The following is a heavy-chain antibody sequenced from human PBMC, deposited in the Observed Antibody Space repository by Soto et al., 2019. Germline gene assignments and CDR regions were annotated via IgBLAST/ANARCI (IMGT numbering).Heavy chain of an antibody. Sequence: GGSLRLSCAASGFTFSSYAMSWVRQAPGKGLEWVSGITGSGSNTYYADSVKGRFTISRDNSKTTLYLHMNSLRAEDTAVYYCASVPTPSIAALYYFDYWGQGTLVTVSS. CDR2: ITGSGSNT. CDR1: GFTFSSYA. CDR3: ASVPTPSIAALYYFDY. D-gene: IGHD6-6*01. V-gene: IGHV3-23*01. J-gene: IGHJ4*02.